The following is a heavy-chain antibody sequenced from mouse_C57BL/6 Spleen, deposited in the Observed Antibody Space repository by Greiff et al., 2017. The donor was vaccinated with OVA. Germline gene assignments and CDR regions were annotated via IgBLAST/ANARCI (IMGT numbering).Heavy chain of an antibody. D-gene: IGHD2-5*01. V-gene: IGHV5-9-1*02. CDR3: TRGSNYFAY. CDR2: ISSGGDYI. J-gene: IGHJ3*01. Sequence: EVQLQQSGEGLVKPGGSLKLSCAASGFTFSSYAMSWVRQTPEKRLEWVAYISSGGDYIYYADTVKGRFTISRDNARNTLYLQMSSLKSEDTAMYYCTRGSNYFAYWGQGTLVTVSA. CDR1: GFTFSSYA.